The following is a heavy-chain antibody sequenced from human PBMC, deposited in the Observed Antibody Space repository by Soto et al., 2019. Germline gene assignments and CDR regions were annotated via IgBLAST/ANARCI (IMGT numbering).Heavy chain of an antibody. Sequence: QVQLQQWGAGLLKPSETLSLTCAVYGGSFSGYYWSWIRQPPGKGLERMGEINHSGSTNYNPSLKSRVTISVDTSKNQFSLKLSSVTAADTAVYYCARGRLIAAAGQVGGYWGQGTLVTVSS. CDR3: ARGRLIAAAGQVGGY. D-gene: IGHD6-13*01. J-gene: IGHJ4*02. CDR2: INHSGST. CDR1: GGSFSGYY. V-gene: IGHV4-34*01.